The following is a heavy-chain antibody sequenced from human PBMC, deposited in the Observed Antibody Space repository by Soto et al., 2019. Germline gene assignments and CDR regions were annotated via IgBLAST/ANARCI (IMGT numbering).Heavy chain of an antibody. Sequence: SETLSLTCTVSGGSISSRSYYWGWIRQPPGKGLEWIGSIYYSGSTYYNPSLKSRVTISVDTSKNQFSLKLSSVTAADTAVYYCARPHYGSGPYYGMDVWGQGTTVTVSS. V-gene: IGHV4-39*01. D-gene: IGHD3-10*01. CDR2: IYYSGST. J-gene: IGHJ6*02. CDR3: ARPHYGSGPYYGMDV. CDR1: GGSISSRSYY.